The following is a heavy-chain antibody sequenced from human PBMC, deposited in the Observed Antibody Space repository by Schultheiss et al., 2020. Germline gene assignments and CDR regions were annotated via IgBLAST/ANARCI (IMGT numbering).Heavy chain of an antibody. Sequence: GESLKISCKGSGYSFPTYWIGWVRQMPGKGLEWMGIIYPEYSETRDSPSLQGHVTISADKSINTAYLQWRSLKASDTAIYYCARAAYGDFRYFQHWGQGTLVTVAS. D-gene: IGHD4-17*01. CDR2: IYPEYSET. J-gene: IGHJ1*01. CDR3: ARAAYGDFRYFQH. V-gene: IGHV5-51*01. CDR1: GYSFPTYW.